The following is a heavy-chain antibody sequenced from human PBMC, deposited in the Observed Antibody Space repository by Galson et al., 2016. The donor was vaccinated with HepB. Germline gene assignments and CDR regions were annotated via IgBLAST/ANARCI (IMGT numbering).Heavy chain of an antibody. CDR1: GFTFTNYW. Sequence: SLRLSCAASGFTFTNYWMTWVRQAPGKGLEWVAVISYDGSSKYYADSVKGRFTISRDNSKNTVYLQMNSLRVDDTAVYYCAKGTTLQVHFGYFDHWGQGTLVTVSS. CDR2: ISYDGSSK. CDR3: AKGTTLQVHFGYFDH. V-gene: IGHV3-30*18. J-gene: IGHJ4*02. D-gene: IGHD1/OR15-1a*01.